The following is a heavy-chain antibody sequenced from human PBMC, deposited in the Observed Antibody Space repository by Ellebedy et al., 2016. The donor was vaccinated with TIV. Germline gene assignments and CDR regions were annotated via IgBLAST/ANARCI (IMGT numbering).Heavy chain of an antibody. CDR1: GGSISSGGYY. Sequence: SETLSLXXTVSGGSISSGGYYWSWIRQPPGKGLEWIGYIYYSGSTNYNPSLKSRVTMSLDTSKNQFSLKLSSVTAADTAVYYCAREDMRRSSDWFNDAFDIWGQGTMVTVSS. CDR3: AREDMRRSSDWFNDAFDI. D-gene: IGHD3-9*01. V-gene: IGHV4-61*08. J-gene: IGHJ3*02. CDR2: IYYSGST.